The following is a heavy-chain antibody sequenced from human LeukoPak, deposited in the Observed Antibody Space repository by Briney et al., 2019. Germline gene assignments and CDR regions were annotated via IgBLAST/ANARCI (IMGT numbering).Heavy chain of an antibody. CDR3: ARDGYGYGSLFDY. D-gene: IGHD5-18*01. Sequence: ASVKVSFKASGGTFSSYGISWVRQAPGQGLELMGWISAYNGNTNYAQKLQGRVTMTTDTSTSTAYMELRRLRSDDTAVYYCARDGYGYGSLFDYWGQGTLVTVSS. J-gene: IGHJ4*02. CDR2: ISAYNGNT. CDR1: GGTFSSYG. V-gene: IGHV1-18*01.